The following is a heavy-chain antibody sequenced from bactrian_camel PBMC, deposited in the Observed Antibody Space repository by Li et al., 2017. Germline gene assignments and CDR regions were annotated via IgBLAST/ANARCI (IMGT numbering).Heavy chain of an antibody. CDR3: ATVSSVWKRCDGGVAFDQ. V-gene: IGHV3S63*01. D-gene: IGHD3*01. J-gene: IGHJ4*01. CDR1: GLNFDDSD. Sequence: HVQLVESGGGSVQAGGSLRLSCTASGLNFDDSDMGWYRQAPGNACELVSTISSDDGSIYYTDSVKGRFTISRDSETNKLYLQMTDLKPEDTGTYYCATVSSVWKRCDGGVAFDQWGPGTQVTVS. CDR2: ISSDDGSI.